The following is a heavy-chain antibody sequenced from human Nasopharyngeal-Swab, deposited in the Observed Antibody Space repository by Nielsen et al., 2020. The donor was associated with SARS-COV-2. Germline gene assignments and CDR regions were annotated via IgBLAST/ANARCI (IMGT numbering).Heavy chain of an antibody. CDR1: GGSISSSSYY. D-gene: IGHD6-19*01. CDR3: ARQQWLVYFDY. Sequence: SETLSLTCTVSGGSISSSSYYWGWIRQPPGKGLEWIGSIYYSGSTYYNPSLKSRVTISVDTSKNQFSLKLSSVTAADTVVYYCARQQWLVYFDYWGQGTLVTVSS. CDR2: IYYSGST. V-gene: IGHV4-39*01. J-gene: IGHJ4*02.